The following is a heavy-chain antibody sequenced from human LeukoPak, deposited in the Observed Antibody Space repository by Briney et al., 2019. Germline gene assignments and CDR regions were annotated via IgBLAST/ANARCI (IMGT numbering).Heavy chain of an antibody. Sequence: RTSQTLSLTCTVSGGSISSGSYYWSWIRQPAGKGLEWIGRIYTSGSTNYNPSLKSRVTISVDTSKNQFSLKLSSVTAADTAVYYCARGVLRFLEWRLDAFDIWGQGTMVTVSS. D-gene: IGHD3-3*01. CDR3: ARGVLRFLEWRLDAFDI. J-gene: IGHJ3*02. CDR1: GGSISSGSYY. CDR2: IYTSGST. V-gene: IGHV4-61*02.